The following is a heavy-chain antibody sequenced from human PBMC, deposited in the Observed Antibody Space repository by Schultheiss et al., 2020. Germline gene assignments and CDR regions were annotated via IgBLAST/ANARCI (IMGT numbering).Heavy chain of an antibody. Sequence: SETLSLTCAVSGYSISSGYYWGWIRQPPGKGLEWIGEINHSGSTNYNPSLKSRVTISVDTSKNQFSLKLSSVTAADTAVYYCARHRIAARFDYWGQGTLVTVSS. J-gene: IGHJ4*02. CDR1: GYSISSGYY. CDR2: INHSGST. V-gene: IGHV4-38-2*01. D-gene: IGHD6-6*01. CDR3: ARHRIAARFDY.